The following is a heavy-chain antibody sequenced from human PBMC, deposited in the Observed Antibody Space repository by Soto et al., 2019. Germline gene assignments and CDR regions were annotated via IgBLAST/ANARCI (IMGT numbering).Heavy chain of an antibody. J-gene: IGHJ5*02. D-gene: IGHD3-22*01. Sequence: GASVKVSCKPSGGTFSSYAISWVRQAPGQGIEWMGGIIPIFGTANYAQKFQGRVTITADESTRTAYMELSSLRSEDTAVYYCARDYNYDCSGYSNWFDPWGQGTLVTVSS. CDR2: IIPIFGTA. CDR1: GGTFSSYA. V-gene: IGHV1-69*13. CDR3: ARDYNYDCSGYSNWFDP.